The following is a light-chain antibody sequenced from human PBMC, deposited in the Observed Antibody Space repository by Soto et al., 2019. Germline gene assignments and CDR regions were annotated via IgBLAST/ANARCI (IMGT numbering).Light chain of an antibody. Sequence: QSALTQPPSLSGTPGQRVTISCSGSISNIGRYSVNWYQHFPGTAPKILIYSDDERPSGVPDRFSGSKSGTSASLAISGLQSEDEAEYYCAAWDDNLNGPLFGGGTKLTVL. V-gene: IGLV1-44*01. J-gene: IGLJ3*02. CDR2: SDD. CDR1: ISNIGRYS. CDR3: AAWDDNLNGPL.